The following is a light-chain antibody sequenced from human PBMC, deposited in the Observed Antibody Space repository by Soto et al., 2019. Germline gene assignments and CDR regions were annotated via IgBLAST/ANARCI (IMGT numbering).Light chain of an antibody. CDR1: TSNIGTNS. Sequence: QSVLTQPASASGTPGQTVSISCSGGTSNIGTNSIAWYQHLPGTAPKLLIYFSHQRPLGVPDRFSGSKAGTSGSLVISGLLYEDEDDYYCQAYDYRWTASVFGGGTKLTVL. J-gene: IGLJ3*02. CDR3: QAYDYRWTASV. CDR2: FSH. V-gene: IGLV1-44*01.